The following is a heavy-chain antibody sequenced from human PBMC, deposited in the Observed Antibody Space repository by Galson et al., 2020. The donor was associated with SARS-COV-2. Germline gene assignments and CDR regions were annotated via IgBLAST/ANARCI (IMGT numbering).Heavy chain of an antibody. J-gene: IGHJ5*02. D-gene: IGHD6-19*01. CDR1: GYTLTELS. CDR3: ATSAVAGTGSWFDP. CDR2: FDPEDGET. Sequence: ASVQVSCKVSGYTLTELSMHWVRQAPGKGLEWMGGFDPEDGETIYAQKFQGRVTMTEDTSTDTAYMELSSLRSEDTAVYYCATSAVAGTGSWFDPWGQGTLVTVSS. V-gene: IGHV1-24*01.